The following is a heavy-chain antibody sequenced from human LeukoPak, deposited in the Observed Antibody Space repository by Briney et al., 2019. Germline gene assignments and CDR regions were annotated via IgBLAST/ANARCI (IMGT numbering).Heavy chain of an antibody. V-gene: IGHV2-5*02. J-gene: IGHJ4*02. CDR1: GVSLSTGGVG. Sequence: SGPTLVKPTQTLTLTCTFSGVSLSTGGVGGGWIRQPPGTALEWLALLYWDDDKRYSPSLNSRLTITQATPKNQIVLTMTNMHPVDTATYYCARQKGDYWGQGTLVTVSS. CDR2: LYWDDDK. CDR3: ARQKGDY.